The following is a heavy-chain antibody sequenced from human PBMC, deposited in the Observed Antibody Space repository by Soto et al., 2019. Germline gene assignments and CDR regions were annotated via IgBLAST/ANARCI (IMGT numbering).Heavy chain of an antibody. CDR3: RSSSRYSTDV. CDR2: IYATGNT. D-gene: IGHD6-13*01. J-gene: IGHJ6*02. Sequence: QLQLQESGPGLVKPSETLSLTCTVSGGSITSSFYWGWIRQPPGKGLEWIGSIYATGNTYYNPSLKGRFTISPDTSKNQFSLYLISVTAADTAVYYCRSSSRYSTDVWGQGATVTVSS. V-gene: IGHV4-39*01. CDR1: GGSITSSFY.